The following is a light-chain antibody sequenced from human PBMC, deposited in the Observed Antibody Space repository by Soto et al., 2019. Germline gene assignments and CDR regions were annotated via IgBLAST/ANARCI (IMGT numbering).Light chain of an antibody. CDR2: GAS. CDR1: QSVTSTY. J-gene: IGKJ1*01. Sequence: EIVLTQSPGTLSLSPGDRATLSCRASQSVTSTYLAWYQQEPGQAPRLLIYGASSRATGIPDRFSGSGSGTDFTLTISRLEPGDFAVYYCQQYGSSPRTFGQGTKVEIK. V-gene: IGKV3-20*01. CDR3: QQYGSSPRT.